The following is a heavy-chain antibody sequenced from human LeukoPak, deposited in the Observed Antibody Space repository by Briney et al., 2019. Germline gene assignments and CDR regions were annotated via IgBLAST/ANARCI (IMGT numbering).Heavy chain of an antibody. D-gene: IGHD1-14*01. CDR2: INPNIGAT. Sequence: EASVKVSCKAYGGTFSTYAISWVRQAPGQGLEWMGWINPNIGATKYARKFQGRVTMTRDTSISTAYMELSRLRSDDTAVYYCARGQLTDDLDYWGQGTLVTVSS. CDR1: GGTFSTYA. CDR3: ARGQLTDDLDY. J-gene: IGHJ4*02. V-gene: IGHV1-2*02.